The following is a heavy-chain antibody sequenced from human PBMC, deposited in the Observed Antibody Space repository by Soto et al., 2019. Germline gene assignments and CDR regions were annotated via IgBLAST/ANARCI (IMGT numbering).Heavy chain of an antibody. J-gene: IGHJ2*01. D-gene: IGHD7-27*01. Sequence: EVQLLESGGGLVQPGGSLRLSCTASGFPFRNFVMSWVRRAPGKGLQWVSAIGGTSGSTYYADPVKGRFTISRDNSKDTLSLQMNSLGVEDTALYYCARRRGDGFFDLWGRGTLVTLSS. CDR3: ARRRGDGFFDL. V-gene: IGHV3-23*01. CDR2: IGGTSGST. CDR1: GFPFRNFV.